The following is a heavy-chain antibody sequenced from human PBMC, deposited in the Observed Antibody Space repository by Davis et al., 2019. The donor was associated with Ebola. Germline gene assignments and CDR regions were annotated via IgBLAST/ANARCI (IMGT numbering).Heavy chain of an antibody. V-gene: IGHV5-51*01. CDR3: ARRGPTSSWFSNNAFDI. CDR1: AYRFAAYW. D-gene: IGHD6-13*01. CDR2: IYPGDSDT. Sequence: PGGSLRLSCRASAYRFAAYWIGWVRQMPGKGLEWMGIIYPGDSDTRISPSFQGQVNTSVDESISTAYRQWNSLKASATAMYFGARRGPTSSWFSNNAFDIWGQGTPVTVSS. J-gene: IGHJ3*02.